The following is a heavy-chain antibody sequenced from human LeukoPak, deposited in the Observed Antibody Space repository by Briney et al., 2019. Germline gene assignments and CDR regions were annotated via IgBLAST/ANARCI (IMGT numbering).Heavy chain of an antibody. J-gene: IGHJ6*03. D-gene: IGHD2-15*01. CDR1: GYSISSDYY. CDR2: VHHSGRT. V-gene: IGHV4-38-2*02. CDR3: ARTTEGYCRGSTYYYYYYYMNV. Sequence: SETLSLTCTVSGYSISSDYYWGWIRQPPGKGLEWIGSVHHSGRTYYNPSLKSRVIISVDTSKNQFSLKLNSVTAADTAVYYCARTTEGYCRGSTYYYYYYYMNVWGKGTTVTVSS.